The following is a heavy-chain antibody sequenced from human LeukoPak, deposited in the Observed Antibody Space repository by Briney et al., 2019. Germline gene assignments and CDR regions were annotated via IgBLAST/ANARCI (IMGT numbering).Heavy chain of an antibody. CDR2: IHTAGDT. CDR1: GFTFSSYD. D-gene: IGHD5-18*01. CDR3: AKDGDTGAAGYYFDY. V-gene: IGHV3-13*04. Sequence: GGSLRLSCAASGFTFSSYDMHWVRQATGKGLEWVSSIHTAGDTYYPPSVKGRFTISRDNSQNTLYLQMNSLRDEDTALYRCAKDGDTGAAGYYFDYWGQGTLVTVSS. J-gene: IGHJ4*02.